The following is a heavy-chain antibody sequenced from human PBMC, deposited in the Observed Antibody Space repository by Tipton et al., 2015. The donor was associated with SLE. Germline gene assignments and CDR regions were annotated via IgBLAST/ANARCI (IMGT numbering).Heavy chain of an antibody. D-gene: IGHD4-11*01. CDR2: IYYGGST. CDR3: ARDPDYTGGYYFDY. CDR1: GGSISSYY. V-gene: IGHV4-39*07. Sequence: TLSLTCTVSGGSISSYYWGWIRQPPGKGLEWIGSIYYGGSTYYNPSLKSRVTISVDTSKNRFSLKLSSVTAADTAVYYCARDPDYTGGYYFDYWGQGTLVTVSS. J-gene: IGHJ4*02.